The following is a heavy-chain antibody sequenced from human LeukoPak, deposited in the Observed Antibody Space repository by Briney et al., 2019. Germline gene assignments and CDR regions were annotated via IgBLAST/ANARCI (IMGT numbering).Heavy chain of an antibody. CDR3: ARYCTSTTCILRGFDY. D-gene: IGHD2-2*01. Sequence: PSETLSLTCSVSGYSFTSGHYWGWIRQPPRKRLEWIANIYHTGSAHYNPSLKSRVTISVDKSKNRFSLKLSSVTAADTAVYYCARYCTSTTCILRGFDYWGQGSLVTVSS. CDR1: GYSFTSGHY. J-gene: IGHJ4*02. V-gene: IGHV4-38-2*01. CDR2: IYHTGSA.